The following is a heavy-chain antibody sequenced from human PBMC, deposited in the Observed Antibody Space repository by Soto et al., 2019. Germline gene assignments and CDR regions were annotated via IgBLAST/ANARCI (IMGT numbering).Heavy chain of an antibody. V-gene: IGHV1-46*01. J-gene: IGHJ6*02. Sequence: ASVKVSCKASGYTFTSYYMHWVRQAPGQGLEWMGIINPSGGSTSYAQKFQGRVTMTRDTSTSTVYMELSSLRSEDTAVYYCASGVDTAMADYYYGMDVWGQGTTVTVSS. CDR2: INPSGGST. CDR1: GYTFTSYY. D-gene: IGHD5-18*01. CDR3: ASGVDTAMADYYYGMDV.